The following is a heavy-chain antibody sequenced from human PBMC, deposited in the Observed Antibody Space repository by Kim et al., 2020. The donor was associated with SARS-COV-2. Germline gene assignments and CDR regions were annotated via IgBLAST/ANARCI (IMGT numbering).Heavy chain of an antibody. Sequence: ASVKVSCKASGYTFTSYGISWVRQAPGQGLEWMGWISAYNGNTNYAQKLQGRVTMTTDTSTSTAYMELRSLRSDDTAVYYCARGTQASRGGVTWDPLDYWGQGTLVTVSS. CDR1: GYTFTSYG. V-gene: IGHV1-18*01. CDR2: ISAYNGNT. J-gene: IGHJ4*02. D-gene: IGHD3-16*01. CDR3: ARGTQASRGGVTWDPLDY.